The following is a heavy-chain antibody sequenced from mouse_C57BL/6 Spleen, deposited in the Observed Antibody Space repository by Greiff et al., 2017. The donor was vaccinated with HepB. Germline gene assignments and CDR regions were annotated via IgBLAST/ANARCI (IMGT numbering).Heavy chain of an antibody. CDR2: IDPSDSYT. D-gene: IGHD1-1*01. Sequence: VQLQQPGAELVMPGASVKLSCKASGYTFTSYWMHWVKQRPGQGLEWIGEIDPSDSYTNYNQKFKGKSTLTVDKSSSTAYMQLSSLTSEDSAVYYCARYYYGYFDVWGTGTTVTVSS. CDR1: GYTFTSYW. J-gene: IGHJ1*03. V-gene: IGHV1-69*01. CDR3: ARYYYGYFDV.